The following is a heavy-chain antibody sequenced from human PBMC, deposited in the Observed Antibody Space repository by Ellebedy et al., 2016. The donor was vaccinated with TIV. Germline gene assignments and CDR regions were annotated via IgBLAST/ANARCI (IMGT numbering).Heavy chain of an antibody. V-gene: IGHV5-51*01. CDR3: ARHRPYGDYYYYGMDV. CDR2: IYPGDSDT. J-gene: IGHJ6*02. CDR1: GYSFTSYW. Sequence: GGSLRLSXKGSGYSFTSYWIGWVRQMPGKGLEWMGIIYPGDSDTRYSPSFQGQVTISADKSISTAYLQWSSLKASDTAMYYCARHRPYGDYYYYGMDVWGQGTTVTVSS. D-gene: IGHD4-17*01.